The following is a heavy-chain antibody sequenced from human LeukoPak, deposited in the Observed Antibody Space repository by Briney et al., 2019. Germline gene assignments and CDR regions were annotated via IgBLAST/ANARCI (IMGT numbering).Heavy chain of an antibody. J-gene: IGHJ4*02. Sequence: ASVKVSCKASGYTFTSYGFSWVRQAPGQGLEWMGWISTYNGDTNHAQELQDRVTMTTDTSASTAYMELRSLRSDDTAVYYCARGLGTYPEIPLDYWGQGTLVAVSS. CDR1: GYTFTSYG. CDR2: ISTYNGDT. D-gene: IGHD3-16*02. V-gene: IGHV1-18*01. CDR3: ARGLGTYPEIPLDY.